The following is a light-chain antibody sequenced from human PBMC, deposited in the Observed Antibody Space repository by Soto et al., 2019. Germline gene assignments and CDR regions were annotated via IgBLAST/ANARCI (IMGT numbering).Light chain of an antibody. J-gene: IGKJ1*01. Sequence: EIVMTQSPVTLSVSPGERATLSCTASQSVNNNVAWYQQKPGHTPRLLIYSASIGATGTPARFSGSGSGSDFTLTISSLQSEDFAVYYCQQYGSSPPRTFGQGTKVDIK. V-gene: IGKV3-15*01. CDR1: QSVNNN. CDR2: SAS. CDR3: QQYGSSPPRT.